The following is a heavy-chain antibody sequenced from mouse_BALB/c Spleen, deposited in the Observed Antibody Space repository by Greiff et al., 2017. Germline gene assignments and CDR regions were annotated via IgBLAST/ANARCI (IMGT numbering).Heavy chain of an antibody. V-gene: IGHV1S56*01. CDR1: GYTFTSYY. Sequence: QVQLQQSGPELVKPGASVRISCKASGYTFTSYYIHWVKQRPGQGLEWIGWIYPGNVNTKYNEKFKGKATLTADKSSSTAYMQLSSLTSEDSAVYFCARQGGYYAMDYWGQGTSVTVSS. CDR3: ARQGGYYAMDY. CDR2: IYPGNVNT. J-gene: IGHJ4*01.